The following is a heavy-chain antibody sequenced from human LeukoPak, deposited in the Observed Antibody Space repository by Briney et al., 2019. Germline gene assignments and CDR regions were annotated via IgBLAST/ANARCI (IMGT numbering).Heavy chain of an antibody. CDR3: ARSWIQLGGAFDI. J-gene: IGHJ3*02. Sequence: ASVKVSCKASGYTFTGYYMHWVRQAPGQGLEWMGWMNPNSGNTGYARKFQGRVTITRNTSISTAYMELSSLRSEDTAVYYCARSWIQLGGAFDIWGQGTMVTVSS. D-gene: IGHD5-18*01. CDR1: GYTFTGYY. CDR2: MNPNSGNT. V-gene: IGHV1-8*03.